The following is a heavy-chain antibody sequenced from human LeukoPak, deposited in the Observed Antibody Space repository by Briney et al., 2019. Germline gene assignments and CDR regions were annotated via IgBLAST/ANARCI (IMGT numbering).Heavy chain of an antibody. V-gene: IGHV3-30*04. J-gene: IGHJ4*02. D-gene: IGHD3-22*01. CDR1: GFTFSSSA. Sequence: GGSLRLSCAASGFTFSSSAMSWVRQAPGKGLEWVAVISYDGSNKYYADSVKGRFTISRDNSKNTLYLQMNSLRAEDTAVYYCAKASAMIVVVSKHFDYWGQGTLVTVSS. CDR3: AKASAMIVVVSKHFDY. CDR2: ISYDGSNK.